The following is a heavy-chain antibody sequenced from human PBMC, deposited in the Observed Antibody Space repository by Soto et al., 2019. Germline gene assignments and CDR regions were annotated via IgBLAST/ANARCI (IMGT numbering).Heavy chain of an antibody. CDR2: ISYDGSNK. CDR1: GFTFSSYA. D-gene: IGHD3-22*01. J-gene: IGHJ4*02. V-gene: IGHV3-30*04. Sequence: GGTLRLSCAASGFTFSSYAMHWVRQAPGTGLEWVAVISYDGSNKYYADSVKGRFTISRDNSKNTLYLQMNSLRAEDTAVYYCAREMDSSGYYIDYWGQGTLVTVSS. CDR3: AREMDSSGYYIDY.